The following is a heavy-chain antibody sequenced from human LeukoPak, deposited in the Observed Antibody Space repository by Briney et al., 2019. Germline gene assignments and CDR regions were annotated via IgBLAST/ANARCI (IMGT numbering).Heavy chain of an antibody. CDR1: GGSFSSHY. D-gene: IGHD1-26*01. CDR2: IYTSGTT. J-gene: IGHJ4*02. V-gene: IGHV4-4*07. CDR3: ARGSPSAASFFSY. Sequence: SETLSLNCTVSGGSFSSHYWTWIRQSAGKGLEWLGRIYTSGTTHFNPSFESRLSMSLDTSKAQFSPKLTSVTAADTAVYFCARGSPSAASFFSYWGQGTLVTVSS.